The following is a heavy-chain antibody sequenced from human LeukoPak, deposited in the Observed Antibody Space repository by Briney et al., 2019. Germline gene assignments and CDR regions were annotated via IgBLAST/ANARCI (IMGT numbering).Heavy chain of an antibody. Sequence: GESLKISCKGSGYSFTSYWIGWVRQMPGKGPEWMGIIYPGDSDTRYSPSFQGQVTISADKSISTAYLQWSSLKASDTAMYYCARQDDSSGYQYYYYYGMDVWGQGTTVTVSS. J-gene: IGHJ6*02. CDR3: ARQDDSSGYQYYYYYGMDV. CDR2: IYPGDSDT. CDR1: GYSFTSYW. D-gene: IGHD3-22*01. V-gene: IGHV5-51*01.